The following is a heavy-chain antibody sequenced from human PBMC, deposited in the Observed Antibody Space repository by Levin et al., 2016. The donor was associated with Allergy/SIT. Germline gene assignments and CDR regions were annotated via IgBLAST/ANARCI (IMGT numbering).Heavy chain of an antibody. CDR3: ARGPNYYDSSGYYLGCDY. Sequence: SVKVSCKASGGTFSSYAISWVRQAPGQGLEWMGGIIPIFGTANYAQKFQGRVTITADESTSTAYMELSSLRSEDTAVYYCARGPNYYDSSGYYLGCDYWGQGTLVTVSS. J-gene: IGHJ4*02. V-gene: IGHV1-69*13. D-gene: IGHD3-22*01. CDR2: IIPIFGTA. CDR1: GGTFSSYA.